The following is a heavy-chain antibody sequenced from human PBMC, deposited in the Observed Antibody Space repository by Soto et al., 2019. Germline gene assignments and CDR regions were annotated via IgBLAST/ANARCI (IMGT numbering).Heavy chain of an antibody. CDR2: IYSGGST. V-gene: IGHV3-66*01. D-gene: IGHD3-3*01. CDR3: ARELGVEWGLDWFDP. J-gene: IGHJ5*02. CDR1: GFTVSSNY. Sequence: EVQLVESGGGLVQPGGSLRLSCAASGFTVSSNYMRWVRQAPGKGLEWVSVIYSGGSTYYADSVKGRFTISRDNSKNTLYLQMNSLRAEDTAVYYCARELGVEWGLDWFDPWGQGTLVTVSS.